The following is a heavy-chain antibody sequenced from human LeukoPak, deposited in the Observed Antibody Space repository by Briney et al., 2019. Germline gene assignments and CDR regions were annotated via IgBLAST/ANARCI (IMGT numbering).Heavy chain of an antibody. J-gene: IGHJ4*02. D-gene: IGHD5-24*01. V-gene: IGHV4-39*01. Sequence: PSETLSLTCTVSGGSISGSIYYWGWIRQPPGKGLEWIGSLYYSGSTYYNPSLKSRVTISVDTSKNQFSLKLSSVTAADTAVYYCARHGVEVSTISPLGYWGQGTLVTVSS. CDR1: GGSISGSIYY. CDR2: LYYSGST. CDR3: ARHGVEVSTISPLGY.